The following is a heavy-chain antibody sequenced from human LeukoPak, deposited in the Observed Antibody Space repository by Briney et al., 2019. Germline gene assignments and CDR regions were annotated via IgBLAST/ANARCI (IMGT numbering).Heavy chain of an antibody. D-gene: IGHD1-26*01. Sequence: SETLSLTCTVSGGSFSSSSYSWGWIGQPPGKGLEWIGSIYYSGSTYYNPSLKSRVTISVDTTKNQFSLKLSSVTAADTAVYYCARRVGATTVDYWGQGTLVTVS. V-gene: IGHV4-39*01. J-gene: IGHJ4*02. CDR1: GGSFSSSSYS. CDR2: IYYSGST. CDR3: ARRVGATTVDY.